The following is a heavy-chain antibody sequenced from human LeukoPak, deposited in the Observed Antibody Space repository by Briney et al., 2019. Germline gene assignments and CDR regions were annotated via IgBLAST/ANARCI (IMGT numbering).Heavy chain of an antibody. CDR2: ISWNSGSM. J-gene: IGHJ2*01. D-gene: IGHD6-13*01. V-gene: IGHV3-9*01. CDR3: AKGPGLGAGKRYLDL. Sequence: PGGSLRLSCAPSGFMFNDYALHWVRQAPGKGLEWVSSISWNSGSMYYVDSVKGRFTISRDNAKNSLSLQMNSLKPEDTALYYCAKGPGLGAGKRYLDLWGRGTLVIVSS. CDR1: GFMFNDYA.